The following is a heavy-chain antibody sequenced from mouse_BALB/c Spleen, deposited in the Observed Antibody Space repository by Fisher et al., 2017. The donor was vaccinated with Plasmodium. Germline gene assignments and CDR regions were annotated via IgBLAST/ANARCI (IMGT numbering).Heavy chain of an antibody. Sequence: KFKGKAILTVDKSSNTAYMELRSLTSEDSAVYFCARGDYGYFDVWGAGTTVTVSS. J-gene: IGHJ1*01. CDR3: ARGDYGYFDV. V-gene: IGHV1-26*01. D-gene: IGHD2-13*01.